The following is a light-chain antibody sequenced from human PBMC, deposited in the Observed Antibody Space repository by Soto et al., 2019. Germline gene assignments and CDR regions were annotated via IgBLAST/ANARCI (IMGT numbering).Light chain of an antibody. CDR1: SSDVGGYNY. V-gene: IGLV2-14*01. CDR2: DVS. J-gene: IGLJ7*01. Sequence: QSALTQPASVSGSPGQSITISCTGTSSDVGGYNYVSWYQQHPGKAPKLMIYDVSNRPSGVSNRFSGSKSGNTASLTISGLQAEDEAHYYCSSYTSSSTLTFGGGTQLTVL. CDR3: SSYTSSSTLT.